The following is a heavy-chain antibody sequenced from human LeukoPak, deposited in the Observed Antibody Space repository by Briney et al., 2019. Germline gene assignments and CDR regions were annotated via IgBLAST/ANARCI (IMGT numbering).Heavy chain of an antibody. CDR1: GGTFSSYT. V-gene: IGHV1-69*02. CDR2: IIPILGIA. D-gene: IGHD4-11*01. CDR3: ATDYSDYNSPQAY. Sequence: SVKVSCKASGGTFSSYTISWVRQAPGQGLEWMGRIIPILGIANYAQKFQGRVTITADKSTSTAYMELSSLRSEDTAVYYCATDYSDYNSPQAYWGQGTLVTVSS. J-gene: IGHJ4*02.